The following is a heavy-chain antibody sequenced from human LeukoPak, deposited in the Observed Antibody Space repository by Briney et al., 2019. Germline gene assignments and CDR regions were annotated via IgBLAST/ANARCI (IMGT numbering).Heavy chain of an antibody. CDR3: AKDHRSSGWSFLEGLWYFDY. D-gene: IGHD6-19*01. V-gene: IGHV3-33*06. CDR2: IWYDGSNK. CDR1: GFTFSSYG. Sequence: GGSLRLSCAASGFTFSSYGMHWVRQAPGKGLEWVAVIWYDGSNKYYADFVKGRFTISRDNSKNTLYLQMNSLRAEDTAVYYCAKDHRSSGWSFLEGLWYFDYWGQGTLVTVSS. J-gene: IGHJ4*02.